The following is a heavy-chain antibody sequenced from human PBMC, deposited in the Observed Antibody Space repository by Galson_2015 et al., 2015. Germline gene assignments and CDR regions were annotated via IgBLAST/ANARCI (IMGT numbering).Heavy chain of an antibody. J-gene: IGHJ4*01. CDR3: ARAGFGWGWPHWDY. V-gene: IGHV3-13*01. D-gene: IGHD3-10*01. CDR2: IAIAGDT. CDR1: GFTLSRHD. Sequence: SLRLSCAVSGFTLSRHDMHWVRHSAGEGLEWVAAIAIAGDTFFSGSVKGRFTISREDATNSLYLQMNSLRAGDAAVYFCARAGFGWGWPHWDYWGHGTLVTVSS.